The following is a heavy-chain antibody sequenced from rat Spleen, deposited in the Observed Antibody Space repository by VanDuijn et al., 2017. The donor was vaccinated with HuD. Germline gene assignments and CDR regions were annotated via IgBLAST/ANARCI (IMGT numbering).Heavy chain of an antibody. CDR2: ISYDGGST. CDR1: GFTFSDYG. D-gene: IGHD1-3*01. J-gene: IGHJ3*01. Sequence: EVQLVESDGGLVQPGRSLKLSCAASGFTFSDYGMAWVRQAPTKGLEWVASISYDGGSTYYRDSVKGRFTVSRENAKSTLYLQMNSLRSEDTATYYCTRGLHYGSPTFAYWGQGTLVTVSS. CDR3: TRGLHYGSPTFAY. V-gene: IGHV5-20*01.